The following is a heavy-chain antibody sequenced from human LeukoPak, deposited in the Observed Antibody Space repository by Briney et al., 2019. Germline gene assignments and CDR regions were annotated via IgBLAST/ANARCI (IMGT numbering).Heavy chain of an antibody. V-gene: IGHV1-3*04. J-gene: IGHJ4*02. Sequence: ASVKVSCKASGYTFTGYYMHWVRQAPGQRLEWMGWINTGTGNSKYSQNFQGRVTITRDTSATTAYMELSSLRSEDTAAYYCARDTYGDYYFDYWGQGTLVTVSS. CDR1: GYTFTGYY. CDR3: ARDTYGDYYFDY. D-gene: IGHD4-17*01. CDR2: INTGTGNS.